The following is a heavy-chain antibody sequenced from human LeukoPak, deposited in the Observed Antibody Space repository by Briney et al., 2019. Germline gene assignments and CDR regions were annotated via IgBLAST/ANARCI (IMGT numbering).Heavy chain of an antibody. CDR2: IYYSGST. D-gene: IGHD3-16*01. Sequence: SETLSLTCAVYGGSFGTYYWSWIRQTPGKGLEWIGYIYYSGSTNYNPSLKSRVTISVDTSKNQFSLKLSSVTAADTAVYYCARDSWGAFDYWGQGTLVTVSS. J-gene: IGHJ4*02. V-gene: IGHV4-59*01. CDR1: GGSFGTYY. CDR3: ARDSWGAFDY.